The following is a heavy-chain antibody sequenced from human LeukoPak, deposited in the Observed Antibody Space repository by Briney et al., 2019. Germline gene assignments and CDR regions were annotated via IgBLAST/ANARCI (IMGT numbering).Heavy chain of an antibody. CDR2: IYYSGNT. Sequence: SETLSLTCTVSDGSISSGDSYWSWIRQPPGKGLEWIGYIYYSGNTYYNPSLKSRVSMSVDTSKNQFSLKLSSVTAADTAVYYCARDRPYCSSTTCYPGIWFDPWGQGTLVTVSS. D-gene: IGHD2-2*01. J-gene: IGHJ5*02. V-gene: IGHV4-30-4*08. CDR3: ARDRPYCSSTTCYPGIWFDP. CDR1: DGSISSGDSY.